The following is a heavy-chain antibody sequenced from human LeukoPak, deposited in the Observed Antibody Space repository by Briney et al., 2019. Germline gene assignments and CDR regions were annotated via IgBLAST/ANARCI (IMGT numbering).Heavy chain of an antibody. CDR1: GGSISRYY. CDR3: ARDRRSGTSLYYFDY. D-gene: IGHD6-13*01. CDR2: IYYTGST. V-gene: IGHV4-59*01. Sequence: SETLSLTCTVSGGSISRYYWSWIRQPPGKGLEWIGFIYYTGSTNYNPSLKSRLTISVDTSKNQFSLRLSSVTAADTAVYYCARDRRSGTSLYYFDYWGQGTLVTVSS. J-gene: IGHJ4*02.